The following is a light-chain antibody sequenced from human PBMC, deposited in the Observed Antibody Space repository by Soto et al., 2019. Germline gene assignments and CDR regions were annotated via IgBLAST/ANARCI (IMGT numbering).Light chain of an antibody. CDR1: QGITNY. CDR2: AAS. V-gene: IGKV1-17*03. Sequence: DIQMTQSPFAMSASVGDRVTITCRASQGITNYVAWFQQKPGKVPKRLISAASSLQSGVPSRFRGSGSGTDFTLTISGLQPEDFATYFCQQTLNTPYTFGQGTKL. CDR3: QQTLNTPYT. J-gene: IGKJ2*01.